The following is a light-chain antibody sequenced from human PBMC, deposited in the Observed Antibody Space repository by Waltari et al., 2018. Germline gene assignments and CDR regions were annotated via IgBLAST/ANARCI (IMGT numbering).Light chain of an antibody. J-gene: IGKJ2*01. V-gene: IGKV1-33*01. CDR3: QQYLSLPYT. CDR1: QDIGNY. Sequence: DIQMTQSPSSLSASVGDKVTITCQASQDIGNYLNCYQQKPGKAPNLLIHAASNLEGGVPSRFIGRGSGTHFSFTISSLQPGDFATYYCQQYLSLPYTFGQGTILDI. CDR2: AAS.